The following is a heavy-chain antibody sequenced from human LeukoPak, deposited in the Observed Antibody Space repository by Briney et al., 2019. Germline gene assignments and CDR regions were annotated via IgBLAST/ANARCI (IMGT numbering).Heavy chain of an antibody. D-gene: IGHD1-26*01. CDR3: ARGGSIVGATPHDTFDI. J-gene: IGHJ3*02. Sequence: SETLSLTCTVSGGAISSYYWSWIRQPPGKGLDWIAYMYYSGSTNYNPSLKSRVTISVDTSKNQFSLKLSSATAADTAVYYCARGGSIVGATPHDTFDIWGQGTMVTVSS. CDR2: MYYSGST. CDR1: GGAISSYY. V-gene: IGHV4-59*01.